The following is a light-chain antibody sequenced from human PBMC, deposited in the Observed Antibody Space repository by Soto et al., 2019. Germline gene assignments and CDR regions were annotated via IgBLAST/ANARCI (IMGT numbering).Light chain of an antibody. CDR1: SSDVGAYKY. CDR3: SSFTGTTTLDV. V-gene: IGLV2-14*03. Sequence: QSVLTQPASVSGSPGRSITISCTGTSSDVGAYKYVSWYQQHPGKVPKLIIYGVSNRPSGVSNRFSGSKSGNTAFLTISGLQPEDEADYYCSSFTGTTTLDVFGTGTKATVL. CDR2: GVS. J-gene: IGLJ1*01.